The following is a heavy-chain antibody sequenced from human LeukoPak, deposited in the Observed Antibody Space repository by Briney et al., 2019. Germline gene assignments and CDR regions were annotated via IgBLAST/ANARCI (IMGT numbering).Heavy chain of an antibody. J-gene: IGHJ4*02. V-gene: IGHV1-46*01. CDR2: INPSGGST. D-gene: IGHD1-26*01. CDR1: GYTFTSYY. CDR3: ARVGPQLRRFDY. Sequence: ASVKVSCKASGYTFTSYYIHWVRQAPGQGLGWMGIINPSGGSTSYAQKFQGRVTMTRDMSTSTVYMELSSLRSEDTAVYYCARVGPQLRRFDYWGQGTLVTVSS.